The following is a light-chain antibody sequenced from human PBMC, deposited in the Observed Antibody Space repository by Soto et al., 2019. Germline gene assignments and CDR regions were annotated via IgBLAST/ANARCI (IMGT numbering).Light chain of an antibody. Sequence: EIVLTQSPGILSLSPWERASLSCGASQSISSSFLAWYQQKPVQAPRLLIYGASGRATGIPDRFRNTWSETDFTRTISRLEPYAFATYYCQHYNSYSEAFRQGTKVDIK. V-gene: IGKV3-20*01. CDR3: QHYNSYSEA. CDR2: GAS. CDR1: QSISSSF. J-gene: IGKJ1*01.